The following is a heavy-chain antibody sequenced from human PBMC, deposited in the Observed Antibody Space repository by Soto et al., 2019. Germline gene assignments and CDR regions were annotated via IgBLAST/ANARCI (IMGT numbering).Heavy chain of an antibody. CDR2: IYYSGST. V-gene: IGHV4-59*01. CDR3: ARVLFGRGNWFDP. D-gene: IGHD3-3*01. CDR1: GGSISSYY. J-gene: IGHJ5*02. Sequence: SETLSLTCTVSGGSISSYYWSWIRQPPGKGLEWIGYIYYSGSTNYNPSLKSRVTISVDTSKNQFSLKLSSVTAADTAVYYCARVLFGRGNWFDPWGQGTLVTISS.